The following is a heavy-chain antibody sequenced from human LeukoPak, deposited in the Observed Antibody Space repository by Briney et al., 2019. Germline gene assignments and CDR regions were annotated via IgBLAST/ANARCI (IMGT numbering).Heavy chain of an antibody. CDR1: GGSISSYY. D-gene: IGHD5-18*01. Sequence: SETLSLTCTVSGGSISSYYWSWIRQPPGKGLEWIGYIYYSGSTNYNPSLKGRVTISVDTSKNQFSLKLSSVTAADTAVYYCARRRGYSYGLVGDFYDYWGQGTLVTVSS. CDR3: ARRRGYSYGLVGDFYDY. V-gene: IGHV4-59*01. CDR2: IYYSGST. J-gene: IGHJ4*02.